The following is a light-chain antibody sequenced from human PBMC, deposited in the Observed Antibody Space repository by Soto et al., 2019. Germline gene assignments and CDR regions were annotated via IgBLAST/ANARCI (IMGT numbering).Light chain of an antibody. CDR3: LQYHSYPYS. CDR2: KAS. Sequence: DIPMIQSPSTLSASVVDTVTITCRASQSIGNWLTWYQQKPGKAPKVLIYKASTLQSGVSSRISGSGSGTEFTLTISSLQPDDFATYYCLQYHSYPYSFGQGTKLEIK. CDR1: QSIGNW. J-gene: IGKJ2*01. V-gene: IGKV1-5*03.